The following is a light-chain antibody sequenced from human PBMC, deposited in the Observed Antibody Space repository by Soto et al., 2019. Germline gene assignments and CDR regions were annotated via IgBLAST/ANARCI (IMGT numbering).Light chain of an antibody. CDR3: QQYNNWPRG. CDR2: GAS. V-gene: IGKV3-15*01. J-gene: IGKJ2*01. Sequence: EIVMTQSPATLSVSPGERATLSCRASQSVSSNLAWYQQKPGQAPRLLIYGASTRATGIPARFSGSGSGTEFTLTISSLQSEDVAIYYCQQYNNWPRGFGQGAKLEIK. CDR1: QSVSSN.